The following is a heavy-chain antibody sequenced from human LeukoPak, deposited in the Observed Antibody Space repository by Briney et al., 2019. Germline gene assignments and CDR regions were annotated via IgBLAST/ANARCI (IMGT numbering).Heavy chain of an antibody. CDR2: ISWNSGSI. D-gene: IGHD3-10*01. CDR1: GFTFGDYA. J-gene: IGHJ4*02. CDR3: AKDRALRGRGLYYFDY. V-gene: IGHV3-9*01. Sequence: GGSLRLSCAASGFTFGDYAMHWVRQAPGEGLEWVSGISWNSGSIGYADSMKGRFTISRDNAKNSLYLQMNSLRSEDTALYYCAKDRALRGRGLYYFDYWGQGTLVTVSS.